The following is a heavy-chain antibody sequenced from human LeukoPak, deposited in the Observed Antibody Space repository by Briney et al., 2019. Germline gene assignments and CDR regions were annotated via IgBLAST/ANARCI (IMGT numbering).Heavy chain of an antibody. CDR3: ARGPYGSGSFRFDP. J-gene: IGHJ5*02. V-gene: IGHV1-69*05. D-gene: IGHD3-10*01. CDR1: GGTFSSYA. Sequence: GASVKVSCXASGGTFSSYAISWVRQAPGQGLEWMGRIIPIFGTANYAQKFQGRVTITTDESTSTAYMELSSLRSEDTAVYYCARGPYGSGSFRFDPWGQGTLVTVSS. CDR2: IIPIFGTA.